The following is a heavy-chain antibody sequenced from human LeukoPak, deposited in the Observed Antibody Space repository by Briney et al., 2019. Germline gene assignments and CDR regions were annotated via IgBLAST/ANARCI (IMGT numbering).Heavy chain of an antibody. Sequence: ASVKVSCKASGYTFTSYDINWVRQATGQGLEWMGWMNPNSGNTGYAQKFQGRVTMTRNTSISTAYMELSSLRSEDTAVYYCARCKLRAARPRPFDYWGRGTLVTVSS. CDR1: GYTFTSYD. CDR3: ARCKLRAARPRPFDY. CDR2: MNPNSGNT. V-gene: IGHV1-8*01. D-gene: IGHD6-6*01. J-gene: IGHJ4*02.